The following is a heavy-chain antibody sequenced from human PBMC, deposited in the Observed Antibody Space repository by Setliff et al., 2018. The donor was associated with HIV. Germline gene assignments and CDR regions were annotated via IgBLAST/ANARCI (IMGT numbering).Heavy chain of an antibody. D-gene: IGHD3-22*01. CDR1: EFTFSVYA. CDR3: GKDSSDWSDG. V-gene: IGHV3-23*01. Sequence: GGSLRLSCAASEFTFSVYAMSWVRQAPGEGLEWVSAILSTGERTFYADSVKGRFTISRDNSKNTVYLQVKSLTAEDTAIYYCGKDSSDWSDGWGQGTLVTVSS. CDR2: ILSTGERT. J-gene: IGHJ5*02.